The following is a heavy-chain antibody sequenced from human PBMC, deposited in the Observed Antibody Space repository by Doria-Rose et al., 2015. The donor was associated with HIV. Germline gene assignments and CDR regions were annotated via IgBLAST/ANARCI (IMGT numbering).Heavy chain of an antibody. V-gene: IGHV4-30-4*01. CDR1: GDSISSGDSF. CDR3: ARARNYGFPHFFDF. J-gene: IGHJ4*02. CDR2: ISSSGTT. Sequence: QVQLQESGPGLVRPSQTLSLTCTVSGDSISSGDSFWSWIRQPPGKGPEWIGYISSSGTTYYYPSLRARLTISLDASKTQFSLTRNSVTAADTAVYYCARARNYGFPHFFDFWGQGTLVTVSS. D-gene: IGHD3-10*01.